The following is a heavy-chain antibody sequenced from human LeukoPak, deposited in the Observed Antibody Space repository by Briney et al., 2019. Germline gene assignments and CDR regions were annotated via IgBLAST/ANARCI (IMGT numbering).Heavy chain of an antibody. CDR2: ISSSGSTI. CDR3: ASGPVMMSSGYPEYSQH. V-gene: IGHV3-48*03. J-gene: IGHJ1*01. CDR1: GFTFSNYA. Sequence: PGGSLRLSCAASGFTFSNYALSWVRQAPGKGLEWVSYISSSGSTIYYADSVKGRFTISRDNAKNSLYLQMNSLRAEDTAVYYCASGPVMMSSGYPEYSQHWGQGTLVTVSS. D-gene: IGHD3-22*01.